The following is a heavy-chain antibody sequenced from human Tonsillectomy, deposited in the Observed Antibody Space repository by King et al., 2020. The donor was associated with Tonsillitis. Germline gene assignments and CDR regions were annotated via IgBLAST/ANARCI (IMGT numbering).Heavy chain of an antibody. CDR2: IYSGGST. V-gene: IGHV3-53*01. CDR1: RLTVSSNY. D-gene: IGHD3-22*01. CDR3: AGEHYDRSGYYYFDY. J-gene: IGHJ4*02. Sequence: VQLVESGGGPIQPGGSLRLSCAASRLTVSSNYMSWVRQAPGKGLEWVSFIYSGGSTQYADAVKGRFTISRDTSKNTLYLQMNNRRAEDTAVYYCAGEHYDRSGYYYFDYWGQGTLVTVSS.